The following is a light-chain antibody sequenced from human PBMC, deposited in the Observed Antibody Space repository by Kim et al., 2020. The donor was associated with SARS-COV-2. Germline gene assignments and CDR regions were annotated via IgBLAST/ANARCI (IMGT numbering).Light chain of an antibody. CDR2: EVS. Sequence: GQSVTISCTGTSSDVGSYNRVSWYQQTPGTAPKLMIYEVSNRPSGVPDRFSGSKSGNTASLTISGLQAEDEADYYCSSYTSSNTWVFGGGTKLTVL. J-gene: IGLJ3*02. V-gene: IGLV2-18*02. CDR3: SSYTSSNTWV. CDR1: SSDVGSYNR.